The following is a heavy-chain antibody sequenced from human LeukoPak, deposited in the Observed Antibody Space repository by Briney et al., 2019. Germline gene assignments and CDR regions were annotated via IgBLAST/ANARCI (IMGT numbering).Heavy chain of an antibody. J-gene: IGHJ3*02. CDR2: IYHSGST. CDR1: GGSISSGGYS. Sequence: SETLSLTCAVSGGSISSGGYSWSWVRQPPGKGLEWIGYIYHSGSTYYNPSLKSRVTISVDRSKNQFSLRLSSVTAADTAVYYCARDSITYCSSTSCASRHNAFDIWGQGTMVTVSS. V-gene: IGHV4-30-2*01. CDR3: ARDSITYCSSTSCASRHNAFDI. D-gene: IGHD2-2*01.